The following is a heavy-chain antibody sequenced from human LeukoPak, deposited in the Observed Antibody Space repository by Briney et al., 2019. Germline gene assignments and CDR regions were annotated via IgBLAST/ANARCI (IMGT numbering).Heavy chain of an antibody. Sequence: PGGSLRLSCAASGFNYSSYTMNWVRQAPGMGLEWLSYISASRDITYYADSVKGRFTISRDNAKNSLYLQMNSLRAEDTAVYYCASVKPTGDRDYWGQGTLVTVSS. CDR1: GFNYSSYT. CDR2: ISASRDIT. D-gene: IGHD7-27*01. V-gene: IGHV3-48*01. CDR3: ASVKPTGDRDY. J-gene: IGHJ4*02.